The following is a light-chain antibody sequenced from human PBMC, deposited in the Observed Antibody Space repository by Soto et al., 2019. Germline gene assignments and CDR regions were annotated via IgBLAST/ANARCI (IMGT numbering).Light chain of an antibody. J-gene: IGLJ1*01. V-gene: IGLV2-11*01. CDR3: CSYAGSYIYV. CDR2: DVT. CDR1: SSGVVGYNY. Sequence: QSALTQPRSVSGSPGQSVTISCTGTSSGVVGYNYVSWYQQHPDKAPKVMIYDVTKRPSGVPDRFSDSKSGNTASLTISGLQAEDEADYYCCSYAGSYIYVFGTG.